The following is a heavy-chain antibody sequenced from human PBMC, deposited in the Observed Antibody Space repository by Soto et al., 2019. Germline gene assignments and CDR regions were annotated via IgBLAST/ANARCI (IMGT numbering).Heavy chain of an antibody. CDR2: INHSGNT. V-gene: IGHV4-34*01. CDR3: ARAESVIVVVNY. J-gene: IGHJ4*02. Sequence: QVQLQQWGAGLLKPSETLSLTCAVYGGSFSGYYWSWIRQPPGKGLEWIGEINHSGNTNYNPSLKSRGTISLDTSKNQFSLKLSSVTAADTAVYYCARAESVIVVVNYWGQGTLVTVSS. D-gene: IGHD3-22*01. CDR1: GGSFSGYY.